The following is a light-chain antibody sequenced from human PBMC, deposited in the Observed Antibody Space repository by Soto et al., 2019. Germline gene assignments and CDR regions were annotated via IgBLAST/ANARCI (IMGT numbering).Light chain of an antibody. V-gene: IGLV2-23*02. CDR3: CSYAGSSTLYV. CDR2: AVS. CDR1: SSDVGSYNL. J-gene: IGLJ1*01. Sequence: QSVLTQPASVSGSPGQSITISCTGTSSDVGSYNLVSWYQQHPGKAPKLMIYAVSKRPSGVSNRFSGSKSGNTASLTISGLQAEDEADYYCCSYAGSSTLYVFGTGTKVTVL.